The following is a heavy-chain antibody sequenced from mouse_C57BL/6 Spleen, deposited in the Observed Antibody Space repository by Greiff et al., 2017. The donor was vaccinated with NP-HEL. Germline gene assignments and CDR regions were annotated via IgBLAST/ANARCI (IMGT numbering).Heavy chain of an antibody. V-gene: IGHV1-53*01. D-gene: IGHD2-4*01. J-gene: IGHJ4*01. CDR2: INPSNGGT. CDR1: GYTFTSYW. Sequence: QVHVKQSGTELVKPGASVKLSCKASGYTFTSYWMHWVKQRPGQGLEWIGNINPSNGGTNYNEKFKSKATLTVDKSSSTAYMQLSSLTSEDSAVYYCASDYDYDDAMDYWGQGTSVTVSS. CDR3: ASDYDYDDAMDY.